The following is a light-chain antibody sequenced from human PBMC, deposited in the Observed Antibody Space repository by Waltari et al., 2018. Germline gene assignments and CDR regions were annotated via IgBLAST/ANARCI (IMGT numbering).Light chain of an antibody. J-gene: IGKJ4*01. CDR2: GAS. V-gene: IGKV3-20*01. Sequence: EIVLTQSPGTLPLSPGERATIHCRARRSVSSSYLVWYQQKPGQAPRLLIDGASSTATGIPDLCSSSGAGKDFTITISRLEHEDSAVYYWQQDGIAFTFGGGTKVEIK. CDR3: QQDGIAFT. CDR1: RSVSSSY.